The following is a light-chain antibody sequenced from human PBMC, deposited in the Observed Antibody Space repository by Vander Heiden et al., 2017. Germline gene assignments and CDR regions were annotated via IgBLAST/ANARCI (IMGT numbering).Light chain of an antibody. CDR1: RSNIGGNI. CDR2: NTK. J-gene: IGLJ2*01. Sequence: QSVLTQSPSASGTPGQRVTMSCSGTRSNIGGNIVNWYQHLPGAAPKLLIFNTKQRPSGVPDRFSGSKSGTSASLAISGLQSEDEADYYCSTWDDSLKGMVFGGGTKLTVL. V-gene: IGLV1-44*01. CDR3: STWDDSLKGMV.